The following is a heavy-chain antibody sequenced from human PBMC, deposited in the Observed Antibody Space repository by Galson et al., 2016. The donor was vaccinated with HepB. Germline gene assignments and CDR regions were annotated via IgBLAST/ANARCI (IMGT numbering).Heavy chain of an antibody. CDR1: GFTFNTYD. D-gene: IGHD1/OR15-1a*01. CDR3: ARTRLTTTAGTTWYFDL. J-gene: IGHJ2*01. CDR2: IDAGGDT. Sequence: SLRLSCAASGFTFNTYDMHWVRQAAGKSPEWVSGIDAGGDTYYADPVRGRFSISRENARNSFSLQMNSLEAGDTAVYYCARTRLTTTAGTTWYFDLWGRGTHVIVSS. V-gene: IGHV3-13*01.